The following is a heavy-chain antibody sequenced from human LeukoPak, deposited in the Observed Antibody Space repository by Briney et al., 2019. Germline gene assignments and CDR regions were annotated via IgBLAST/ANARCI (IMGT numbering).Heavy chain of an antibody. CDR3: ASRMLATIIEY. CDR1: GYTFTGHC. J-gene: IGHJ4*02. D-gene: IGHD5-24*01. Sequence: ASVKVSCKASGYTFTGHCMHWVRQAPGQGLEWMGWINPNSGGTNYAQKFQGRVTMTRDTSISTAYMQLSWLRSDDTAVYYCASRMLATIIEYWGQGTLITVSS. CDR2: INPNSGGT. V-gene: IGHV1-2*02.